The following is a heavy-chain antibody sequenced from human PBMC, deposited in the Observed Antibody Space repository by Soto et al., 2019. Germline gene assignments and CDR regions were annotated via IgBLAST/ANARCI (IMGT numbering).Heavy chain of an antibody. Sequence: PSGTLYLTCTVTRHYILSHYWSWVRQPPGKGLEWIGYIYYSGSTNYNPSLKSRVTISVDTSKNQFSLKLSSVTAADTAVYYCARHVDGSGSYTPAYWGQGTLVTVS. D-gene: IGHD3-10*01. J-gene: IGHJ4*02. CDR2: IYYSGST. CDR3: ARHVDGSGSYTPAY. V-gene: IGHV4-59*08. CDR1: RHYILSHY.